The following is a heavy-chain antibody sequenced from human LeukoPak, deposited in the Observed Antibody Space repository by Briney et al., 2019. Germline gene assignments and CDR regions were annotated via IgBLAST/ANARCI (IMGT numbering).Heavy chain of an antibody. Sequence: GGSLRLSCAASGFTVSSNYMSWVRQAPGKGLEWVSVIYSGGSTYYADSVKGRFTISRDNSKNTLYLRMNSLRAEDTAVYYCARDNYYGSGRIYYYGMDVWGQGTTVTVSS. J-gene: IGHJ6*02. CDR1: GFTVSSNY. CDR3: ARDNYYGSGRIYYYGMDV. D-gene: IGHD3-10*01. CDR2: IYSGGST. V-gene: IGHV3-53*01.